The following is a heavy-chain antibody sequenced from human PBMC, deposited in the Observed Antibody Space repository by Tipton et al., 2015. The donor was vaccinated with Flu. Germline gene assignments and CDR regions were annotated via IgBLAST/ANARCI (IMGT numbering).Heavy chain of an antibody. D-gene: IGHD3-16*01. CDR1: GFRFSDYY. CDR3: ARGFIRLCDY. V-gene: IGHV3-11*01. Sequence: SLRLSCAASGFRFSDYYMSWIRQAPGKGLEWVSHISGSDNIINYADSVRGRFTVSRDNAKNSLYLQIDSLRAEDTGMYYCARGFIRLCDYWGPGTLVTVS. J-gene: IGHJ4*02. CDR2: ISGSDNII.